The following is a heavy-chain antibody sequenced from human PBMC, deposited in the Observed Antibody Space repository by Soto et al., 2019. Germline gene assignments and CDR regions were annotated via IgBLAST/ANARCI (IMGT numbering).Heavy chain of an antibody. CDR2: ISYDGSNK. V-gene: IGHV3-30-3*01. J-gene: IGHJ6*02. Sequence: GSLRLSCAASGFTFSSYAMHWVRQTPGKGLEWVAVISYDGSNKYYADSVKGRFNISRDNSKNTLYLQMNSLRAEDTAVYYCARDGDSSGYYIYYYGMDVWGQGTTVTVSS. D-gene: IGHD3-22*01. CDR1: GFTFSSYA. CDR3: ARDGDSSGYYIYYYGMDV.